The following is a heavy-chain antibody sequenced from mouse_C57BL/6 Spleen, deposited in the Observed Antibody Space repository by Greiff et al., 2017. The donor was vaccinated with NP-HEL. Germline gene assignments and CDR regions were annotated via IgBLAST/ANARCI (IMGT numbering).Heavy chain of an antibody. CDR1: GYAFSSSW. CDR2: IYPGDGDT. J-gene: IGHJ4*01. Sequence: QVQLQQSGPELVKPGASVKISCKASGYAFSSSWMNWVKQRPGKGLEWIGRIYPGDGDTNYNGEFKGKATLTADKSSSTAYMQLSSLTSADSAVYFCAISDYLLAMDYWGQGTSVTVSS. D-gene: IGHD2-4*01. CDR3: AISDYLLAMDY. V-gene: IGHV1-82*01.